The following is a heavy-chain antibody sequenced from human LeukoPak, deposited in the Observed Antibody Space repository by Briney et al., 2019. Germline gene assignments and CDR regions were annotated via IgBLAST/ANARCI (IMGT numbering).Heavy chain of an antibody. J-gene: IGHJ5*02. V-gene: IGHV4-30-2*01. Sequence: SQTLSLTCTVSGGSISSGGYYWSWIRQPPGKGLEWIGYIYHSGSTYYNPSLKSRVTISVDRSKNQFSLKLSSVTAADTAVYYCARATASGVAGYWFDPWGQGTPVTVSS. CDR2: IYHSGST. CDR3: ARATASGVAGYWFDP. D-gene: IGHD2-15*01. CDR1: GGSISSGGYY.